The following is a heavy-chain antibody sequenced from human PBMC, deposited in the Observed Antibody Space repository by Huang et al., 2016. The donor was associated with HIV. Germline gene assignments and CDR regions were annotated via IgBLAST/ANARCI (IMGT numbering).Heavy chain of an antibody. CDR3: ATLPPVNYGRSGGRVRDY. D-gene: IGHD2-15*01. Sequence: QVQLVQSGAEVKKPGASVKVSCKASGYTFSNYDINWVRQAPGQGLEWMGWMKPNSGNTGYAQKVQGRVTKTRSTSISTAYMELSRLRFEDTAVYYCATLPPVNYGRSGGRVRDYWGQGSLVTVSS. CDR1: GYTFSNYD. J-gene: IGHJ4*02. CDR2: MKPNSGNT. V-gene: IGHV1-8*01.